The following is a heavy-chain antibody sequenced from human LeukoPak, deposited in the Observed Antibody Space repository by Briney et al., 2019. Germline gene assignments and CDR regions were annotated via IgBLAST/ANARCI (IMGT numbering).Heavy chain of an antibody. CDR3: ARITISYYYGMDV. Sequence: GGSLRLSCAASGFTFSSYEMNWVRQAPGKGLEWVSYISSSGSTIYYADSEKGRFTISRDNAKNSLYLQMNSLRAEDTAVYYCARITISYYYGMDVWGQGTTVTVSS. CDR2: ISSSGSTI. CDR1: GFTFSSYE. J-gene: IGHJ6*02. D-gene: IGHD3-3*01. V-gene: IGHV3-48*03.